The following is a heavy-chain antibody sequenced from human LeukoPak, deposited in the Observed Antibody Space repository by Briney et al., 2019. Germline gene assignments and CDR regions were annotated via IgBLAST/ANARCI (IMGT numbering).Heavy chain of an antibody. V-gene: IGHV4-61*02. Sequence: PPETLSLTCTVSGGSITSGSYYWSWIRQPAGKGLEWIGRAYTSGNTNYNPSLKSRLTISLDTSNNQFSLRLSSVTAADTAVYYCARGRYDLVAWFDPWGQGTLVTVSS. CDR3: ARGRYDLVAWFDP. D-gene: IGHD3-3*01. J-gene: IGHJ5*02. CDR1: GGSITSGSYY. CDR2: AYTSGNT.